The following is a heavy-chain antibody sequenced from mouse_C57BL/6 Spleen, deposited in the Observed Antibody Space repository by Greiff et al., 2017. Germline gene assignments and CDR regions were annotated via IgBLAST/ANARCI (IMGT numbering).Heavy chain of an antibody. CDR1: GYTFTSYG. CDR3: ARRLRPDAMDY. Sequence: VMLVESGAELARPGASVKLSCKASGYTFTSYGISRVKQRTGQGLEWIGEIYPRSGNTYYNEKFKGKATLTADKSSSTAYMELRSLTSEDSAVYFCARRLRPDAMDYWGQGTSVTVSS. V-gene: IGHV1-81*01. D-gene: IGHD2-4*01. CDR2: IYPRSGNT. J-gene: IGHJ4*01.